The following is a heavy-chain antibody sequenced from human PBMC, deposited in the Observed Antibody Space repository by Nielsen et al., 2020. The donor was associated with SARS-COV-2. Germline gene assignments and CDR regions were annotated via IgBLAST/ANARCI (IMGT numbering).Heavy chain of an antibody. Sequence: GESLKISCAASGFTFTSYAMSWVRQAPGKGLEWVSAISGSGASTYYADSVKGRFTISRDNSKNTVYLQMNSLRAEDTAVYYCAKDRSTMVRGVMSRRYFDYWGQGTLVTVSS. D-gene: IGHD3-10*01. CDR3: AKDRSTMVRGVMSRRYFDY. J-gene: IGHJ4*02. CDR2: ISGSGAST. V-gene: IGHV3-23*01. CDR1: GFTFTSYA.